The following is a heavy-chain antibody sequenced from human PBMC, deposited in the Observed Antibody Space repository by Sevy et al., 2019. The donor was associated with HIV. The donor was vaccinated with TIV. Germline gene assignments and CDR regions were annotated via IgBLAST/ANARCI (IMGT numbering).Heavy chain of an antibody. Sequence: ASVKVSCKASGYTFTGYYMHWVRQAPGQGLEWMGWINPNSGGTNYAQKFQGRVTMTRDTSISTAYMELSRLRSDDTTEYYCARELGISITMVRGVIGWFDPWGQGTLVTVSS. V-gene: IGHV1-2*02. CDR3: ARELGISITMVRGVIGWFDP. J-gene: IGHJ5*02. CDR1: GYTFTGYY. CDR2: INPNSGGT. D-gene: IGHD3-10*01.